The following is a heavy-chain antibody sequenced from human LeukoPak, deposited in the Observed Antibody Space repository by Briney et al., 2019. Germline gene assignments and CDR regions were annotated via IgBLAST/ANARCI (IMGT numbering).Heavy chain of an antibody. CDR3: ARRTDDYNYLDY. J-gene: IGHJ4*02. CDR2: IHRSGTT. Sequence: SETLSLTCPVSGGSISTYSWSWIRQPAGDALEWIGRIHRSGTTNYNPALKSRVTMSVDTSKNQFALQLNSVTPEDTAVYYCARRTDDYNYLDYWGQGTLVTVSS. D-gene: IGHD5-24*01. CDR1: GGSISTYS. V-gene: IGHV4-4*07.